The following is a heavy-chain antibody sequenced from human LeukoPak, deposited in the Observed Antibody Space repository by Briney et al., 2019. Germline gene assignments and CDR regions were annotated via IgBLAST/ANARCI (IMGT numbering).Heavy chain of an antibody. CDR2: ISYDGSNK. J-gene: IGHJ4*02. D-gene: IGHD4-17*01. CDR1: GFISPYG. CDR3: AKQERPSYGDFTTYFGS. Sequence: PGGSLRPSCAASGFISPYGMHWVRQAPGKGLEWVAVISYDGSNKFYADSVKGRFTISRDNSENMLYLQMNGLRSEDTAVYYCAKQERPSYGDFTTYFGSWGQGTLVTVSS. V-gene: IGHV3-30*18.